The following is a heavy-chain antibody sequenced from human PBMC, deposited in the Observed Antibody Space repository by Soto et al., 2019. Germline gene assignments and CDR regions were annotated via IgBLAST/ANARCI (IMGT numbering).Heavy chain of an antibody. Sequence: GGSLRLSCAASGFTFSSYWMSWVRQAPGKGLEWVANIKQDGSEKYYVDSVKGRFTISRDNAKNSLYLQMNSLKAEDTAVYYGASDQLGPGAFDILGQGTMVTVSS. D-gene: IGHD7-27*01. J-gene: IGHJ3*02. CDR1: GFTFSSYW. CDR3: ASDQLGPGAFDI. V-gene: IGHV3-7*03. CDR2: IKQDGSEK.